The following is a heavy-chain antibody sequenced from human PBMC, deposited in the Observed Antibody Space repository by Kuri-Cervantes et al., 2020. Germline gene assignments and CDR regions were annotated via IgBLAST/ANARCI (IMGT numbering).Heavy chain of an antibody. Sequence: SQTLSLTCSVYGGSFSGYYWSWIRQPPGKGLEWIGEINHSGSTNYNPSLKSRVTISVDTSKNQFSLKLSSVTAAATAVYYCARGGNDYVWGRPHGGVDYWGQGTLVTVSS. D-gene: IGHD3-16*01. V-gene: IGHV4-34*01. CDR3: ARGGNDYVWGRPHGGVDY. CDR1: GGSFSGYY. J-gene: IGHJ4*02. CDR2: INHSGST.